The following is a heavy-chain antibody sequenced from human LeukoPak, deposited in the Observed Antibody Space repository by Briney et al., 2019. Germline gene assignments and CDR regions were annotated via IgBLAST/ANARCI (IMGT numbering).Heavy chain of an antibody. D-gene: IGHD6-13*01. CDR1: GFTVSSNY. Sequence: GGSLRLSCAASGFTVSSNYMSWVRQAPGKGLEWVSVIYSGGSTYYADSVKGRFTISRDNSRDTVSLQMNSLRVEDTAVYYCARFRIAAAVPFYFDSWGQGALVTVSS. CDR3: ARFRIAAAVPFYFDS. CDR2: IYSGGST. J-gene: IGHJ4*02. V-gene: IGHV3-53*05.